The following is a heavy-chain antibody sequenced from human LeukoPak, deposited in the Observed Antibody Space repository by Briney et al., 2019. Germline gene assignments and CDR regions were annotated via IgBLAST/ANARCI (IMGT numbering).Heavy chain of an antibody. J-gene: IGHJ4*02. CDR3: ARRQGCSSTSCPPDY. D-gene: IGHD2-2*01. CDR1: GCSFTTYW. CDR2: IYPGDSDT. Sequence: GESLKISCRGSGCSFTTYWIGWVRQMPGKGLEWMGIIYPGDSDTRYTPSFQGQVTMSADKPINTAYLQWSSLKASDTAMYYCARRQGCSSTSCPPDYWGQGTLVTVSP. V-gene: IGHV5-51*01.